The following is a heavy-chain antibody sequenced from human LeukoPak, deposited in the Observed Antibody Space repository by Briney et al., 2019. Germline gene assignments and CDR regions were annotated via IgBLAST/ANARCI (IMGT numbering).Heavy chain of an antibody. CDR3: ARERFTRRSLDV. V-gene: IGHV3-21*01. CDR1: GFTFSTYS. Sequence: GGSLRLSCAASGFTFSTYSMNWVRQAPGKGLEWVSSISSTSSYIYYTDSVKGRFTISRDIANSLLYLQMNSLRADDTAVYYCARERFTRRSLDVWGQGTTVTVSS. D-gene: IGHD3-3*01. J-gene: IGHJ6*02. CDR2: ISSTSSYI.